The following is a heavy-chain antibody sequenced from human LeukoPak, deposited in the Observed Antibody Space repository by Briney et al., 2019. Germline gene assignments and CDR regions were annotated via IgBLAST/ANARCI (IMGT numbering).Heavy chain of an antibody. J-gene: IGHJ4*02. CDR3: ARGGYPIPN. CDR2: ISYDGSNK. Sequence: GGSLRLSCAASGFTFSSYAMHWVRQAPGKGLEWVAVISYDGSNKYYAGSVKGRFAISRDNSKNTLYLQMNSLRAEDTAVYYCARGGYPIPNWGQGTLVTVSS. D-gene: IGHD6-13*01. V-gene: IGHV3-30*09. CDR1: GFTFSSYA.